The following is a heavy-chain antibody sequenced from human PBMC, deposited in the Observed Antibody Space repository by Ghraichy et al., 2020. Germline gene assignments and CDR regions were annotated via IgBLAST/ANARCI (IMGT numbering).Heavy chain of an antibody. CDR1: GFTFSSYS. J-gene: IGHJ6*02. D-gene: IGHD2-21*02. V-gene: IGHV3-21*01. Sequence: GGSLRLSCAASGFTFSSYSMNWVRQAPGKGLEWVSSISSSSSYIYYADSVKGRFTISRDNAKNSLYLQMNSLRAEDTAVYYCARDPGGVGVVTPDYYGMDVWGQGTTVTVSS. CDR2: ISSSSSYI. CDR3: ARDPGGVGVVTPDYYGMDV.